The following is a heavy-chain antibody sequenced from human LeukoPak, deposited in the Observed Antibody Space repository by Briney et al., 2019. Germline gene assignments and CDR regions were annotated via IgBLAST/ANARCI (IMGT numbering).Heavy chain of an antibody. CDR1: GFTFSSYS. D-gene: IGHD2-21*02. CDR2: ISSSSSYI. Sequence: GALRLSCAASGFTFSSYSMNWVRQAPGKGLEWVSSISSSSSYIYYADSVKGRFTISRDNAKNSLYLQMNSLRAEDTAVYYCARGTANYYYYGMDVWGQGTTSPSP. V-gene: IGHV3-21*01. CDR3: ARGTANYYYYGMDV. J-gene: IGHJ6*02.